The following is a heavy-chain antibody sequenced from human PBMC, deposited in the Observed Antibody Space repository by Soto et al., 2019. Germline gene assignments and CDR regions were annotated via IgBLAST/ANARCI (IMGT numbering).Heavy chain of an antibody. CDR1: GFSLSTSGVG. J-gene: IGHJ4*02. V-gene: IGHV2-5*02. D-gene: IGHD2-21*02. CDR2: IYWDDDK. Sequence: SGPTLVNPTETLTLTCTFSGFSLSTSGVGVGWIRQPPGKALEWLALIYWDDDKRYSPSLKTRLTISKDTSKNQVVLTMTNMGPVDTATYYCARAYCGGDCSGSTFDYWGQGTLVTVSS. CDR3: ARAYCGGDCSGSTFDY.